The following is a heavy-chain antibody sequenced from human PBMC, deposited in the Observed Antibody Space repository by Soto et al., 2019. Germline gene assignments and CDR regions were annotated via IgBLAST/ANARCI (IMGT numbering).Heavy chain of an antibody. Sequence: QVQLVESGGGVVQPGRSLRLSCAASGFTFSSYAMNWGRKAPGKGLQWVALISYDGSNTYYADSVKGRFTISRDSYKNTLYLQMNSLRDADTAVYYCGRCSSTSCHLGSDYWGQGTLVTVSS. D-gene: IGHD2-2*01. CDR2: ISYDGSNT. J-gene: IGHJ4*02. CDR1: GFTFSSYA. V-gene: IGHV3-30-3*01. CDR3: GRCSSTSCHLGSDY.